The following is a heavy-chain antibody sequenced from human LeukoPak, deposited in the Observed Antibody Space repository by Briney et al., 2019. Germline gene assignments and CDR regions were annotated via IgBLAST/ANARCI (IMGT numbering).Heavy chain of an antibody. D-gene: IGHD1-26*01. Sequence: GGSLRLSCAASGFTFSSYGMHWVRRAPGKGLEWVAVIWYDGSNKYYADSVKGRFTISRDNSKNTLYLQMNSLRAEDTAVYYCAREGFSGSYPDAFDIWGQGTMVTVSS. CDR3: AREGFSGSYPDAFDI. J-gene: IGHJ3*02. V-gene: IGHV3-33*01. CDR1: GFTFSSYG. CDR2: IWYDGSNK.